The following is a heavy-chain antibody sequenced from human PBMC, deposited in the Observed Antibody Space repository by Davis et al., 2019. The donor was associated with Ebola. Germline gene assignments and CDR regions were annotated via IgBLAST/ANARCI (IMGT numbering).Heavy chain of an antibody. V-gene: IGHV1-2*04. J-gene: IGHJ4*02. Sequence: AASVKVSCKASGYTFTGYYIHWVRQAPGQGLEWMGWINPNSGGTKYAQKFQGWVTMTRDTSISTAYMELSRLRSDDTAFYYCARGFCSNTSCYTSMVDYWGQGTLVTVSS. D-gene: IGHD2-2*02. CDR3: ARGFCSNTSCYTSMVDY. CDR1: GYTFTGYY. CDR2: INPNSGGT.